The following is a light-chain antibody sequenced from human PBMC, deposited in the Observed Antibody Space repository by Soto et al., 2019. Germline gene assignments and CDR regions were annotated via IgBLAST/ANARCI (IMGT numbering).Light chain of an antibody. Sequence: DIQLTQSPSFLSASVGDRVTITCRASQGISSYLAWYQQKPGKAPKLLIYAASTLQSGVPSRFSGSGSGTEFTLTIISLQHEDVATYYCQQLNSYPLTFGGGTKVEIK. J-gene: IGKJ4*01. V-gene: IGKV1-9*01. CDR3: QQLNSYPLT. CDR2: AAS. CDR1: QGISSY.